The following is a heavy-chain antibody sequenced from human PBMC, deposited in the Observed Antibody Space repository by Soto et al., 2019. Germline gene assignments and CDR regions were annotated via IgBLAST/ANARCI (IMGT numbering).Heavy chain of an antibody. CDR1: GGSISSYY. CDR2: IYTSGST. J-gene: IGHJ6*02. CDR3: ARGNCSSPNCYSFSGYYGMDV. Sequence: PSETLSLTCTVSGGSISSYYWSWIRQPAGKGLEWIGRIYTSGSTNYNPSLKSRVTMSLDTSKNQFSLKLTSVTAADTALYYCARGNCSSPNCYSFSGYYGMDVWGQGTTVTAP. V-gene: IGHV4-4*07. D-gene: IGHD2-2*01.